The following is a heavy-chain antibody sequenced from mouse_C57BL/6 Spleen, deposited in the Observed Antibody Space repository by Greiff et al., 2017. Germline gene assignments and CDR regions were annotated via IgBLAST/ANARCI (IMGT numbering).Heavy chain of an antibody. D-gene: IGHD2-2*01. CDR3: DRHSDDVLYGYDFAMDY. J-gene: IGHJ4*01. CDR1: GYTFTEYT. V-gene: IGHV1-62-2*01. CDR2: FYPGSGSI. Sequence: VQLQQSGAELVKPGASVKLSCKASGYTFTEYTIYWVKKRSGQGLEWIGWFYPGSGSIKYNEKFKDKATLTADKSSSTVYMELSRLTSEYSAISFCDRHSDDVLYGYDFAMDYRGQGTSVTVSS.